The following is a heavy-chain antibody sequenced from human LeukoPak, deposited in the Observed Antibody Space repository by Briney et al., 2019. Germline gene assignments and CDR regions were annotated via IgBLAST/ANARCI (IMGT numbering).Heavy chain of an antibody. Sequence: GGSLRLSCAASGFTFSSYAMHWVRQAPGKGLEWVAVISYDGSNKYYADSVKGRFTISRDNSKSTLYLQMNSLRAEDTAVYYCARAPPGRYYGMDVWGQGTTVTVSS. CDR3: ARAPPGRYYGMDV. CDR1: GFTFSSYA. CDR2: ISYDGSNK. V-gene: IGHV3-30-3*01. J-gene: IGHJ6*02.